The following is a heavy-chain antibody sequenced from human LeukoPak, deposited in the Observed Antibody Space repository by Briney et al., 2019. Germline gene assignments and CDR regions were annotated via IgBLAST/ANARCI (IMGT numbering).Heavy chain of an antibody. CDR1: GFTLSNYW. J-gene: IGHJ4*02. V-gene: IGHV3-7*03. CDR2: IKQDGSEK. CDR3: ARDKSAGADTGSSFYY. Sequence: GGSLRLSCAASGFTLSNYWTTWVRQAPGKGLEWVASIKQDGSEKYYVDSVKGRFTFSRDNAKNSLYLQMDSLRAEDTAVYYCARDKSAGADTGSSFYYWGQGALVTVSS. D-gene: IGHD3-10*01.